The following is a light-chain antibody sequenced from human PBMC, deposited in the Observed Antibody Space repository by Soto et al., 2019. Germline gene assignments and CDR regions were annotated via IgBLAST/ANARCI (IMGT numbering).Light chain of an antibody. CDR2: GAS. CDR3: QQYDNRPPFA. CDR1: QGVSSN. J-gene: IGKJ3*01. Sequence: EVAMTQSPATLSVSPGERAILSCRTSQGVSSNLAWYQHKPGLPPSLLIYGASTRATCIPARFSGSWSGTEFTLTISSLQYEDFAVYYCQQYDNRPPFAFCPGTKVDIK. V-gene: IGKV3-15*01.